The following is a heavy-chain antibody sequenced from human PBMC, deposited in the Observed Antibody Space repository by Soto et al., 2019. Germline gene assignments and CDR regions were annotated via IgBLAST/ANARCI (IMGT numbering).Heavy chain of an antibody. J-gene: IGHJ6*02. CDR2: IDPSDSYT. V-gene: IGHV5-10-1*01. Sequence: PGESLKISCKGSGYSFTSYWISWVRQMPGKGLEWMGRIDPSDSYTNYSPSFQGHVTISADKSISTAYLQWSSLKASDTAMHYCARNPTIRTGTSYYYYGMDVWGQGTTVTVSS. CDR3: ARNPTIRTGTSYYYYGMDV. D-gene: IGHD4-17*01. CDR1: GYSFTSYW.